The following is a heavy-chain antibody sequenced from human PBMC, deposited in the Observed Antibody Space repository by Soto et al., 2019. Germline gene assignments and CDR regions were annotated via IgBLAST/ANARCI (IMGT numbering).Heavy chain of an antibody. J-gene: IGHJ3*02. Sequence: GGSLRLSCAASGFTFSSYAMSWVRQAPGKGLEWVSAISGSGGSTYYADSVKGRFTISRDNSKNTLYLQMNSLRAEDTAVYYCAKAIPRYYDSKGDAFDIWGQGTMVTVSS. CDR1: GFTFSSYA. V-gene: IGHV3-23*01. D-gene: IGHD3-22*01. CDR2: ISGSGGST. CDR3: AKAIPRYYDSKGDAFDI.